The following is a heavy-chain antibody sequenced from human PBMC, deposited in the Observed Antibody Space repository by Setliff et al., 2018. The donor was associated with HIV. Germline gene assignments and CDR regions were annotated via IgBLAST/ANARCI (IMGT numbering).Heavy chain of an antibody. CDR2: VYYSGST. CDR3: ASGEYSYGYRFDY. Sequence: SETLSLTCTVSGGSISTYFWTWIRQPPGKGLEWIGSVYYSGSTYYNPSLKSRLTISVDTSTNKFSLKLSSVTAAGTAVYYCASGEYSYGYRFDYWGQGTLVTVSS. D-gene: IGHD5-18*01. CDR1: GGSISTYF. J-gene: IGHJ4*02. V-gene: IGHV4-59*01.